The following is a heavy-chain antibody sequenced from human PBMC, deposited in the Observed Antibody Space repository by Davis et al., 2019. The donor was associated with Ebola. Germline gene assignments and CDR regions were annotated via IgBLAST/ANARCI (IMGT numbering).Heavy chain of an antibody. CDR2: ISYDGSNK. CDR3: ARDFLDGMDV. V-gene: IGHV3-30*03. D-gene: IGHD2/OR15-2a*01. J-gene: IGHJ6*02. Sequence: GGSLRLSCAASGFTFSSYSMNWVRQAPGKGLEWVAVISYDGSNKYYADSVKGRFTISRDNSKNTLYLQMNSLRAEDTAVYYCARDFLDGMDVWGQGTTVTVSS. CDR1: GFTFSSYS.